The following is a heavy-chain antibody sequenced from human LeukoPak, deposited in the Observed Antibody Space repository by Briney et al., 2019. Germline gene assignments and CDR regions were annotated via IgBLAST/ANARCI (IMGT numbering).Heavy chain of an antibody. CDR1: GFIFGKYS. D-gene: IGHD6-13*01. Sequence: PGGSLRLSCAASGFIFGKYSMNWVRQAPGKGLEWVSYISSSSSTIYYADSVKGRFTISRDNAKNSLYLQMNSLRDEDTAVYYCARSSSSWYNWFDPWGQGTLVTVSS. CDR2: ISSSSSTI. CDR3: ARSSSSWYNWFDP. J-gene: IGHJ5*02. V-gene: IGHV3-48*02.